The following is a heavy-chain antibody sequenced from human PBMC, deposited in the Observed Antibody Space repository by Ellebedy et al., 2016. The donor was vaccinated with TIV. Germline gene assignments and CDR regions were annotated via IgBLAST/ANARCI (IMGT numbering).Heavy chain of an antibody. CDR1: GYTFTSYA. J-gene: IGHJ3*02. V-gene: IGHV1-3*01. CDR2: INAGNGNT. CDR3: ASRLGDQPNPGAFAI. Sequence: ASVKVSCKASGYTFTSYAMHWVRQAPGQRLEWMGWINAGNGNTKYSQKFQGRVTITRDTSASTAYMELSSLRSEDTAVSYCASRLGDQPNPGAFAIWGQGTMVTVSS. D-gene: IGHD4-17*01.